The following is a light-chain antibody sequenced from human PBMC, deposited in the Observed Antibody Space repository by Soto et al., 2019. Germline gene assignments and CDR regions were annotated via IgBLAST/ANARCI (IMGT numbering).Light chain of an antibody. J-gene: IGLJ1*01. CDR2: VNSDGSH. V-gene: IGLV4-69*01. CDR1: SGHSNYA. Sequence: QSVLTQSPSASASLGASVKLTRTLSSGHSNYAIAWHQQQPEKGPRYLMKVNSDGSHRKGDGIPDRFSGSGSGAERYLTISSLQSEDEADYYCQTWGVFGTGTKVTVL. CDR3: QTWGV.